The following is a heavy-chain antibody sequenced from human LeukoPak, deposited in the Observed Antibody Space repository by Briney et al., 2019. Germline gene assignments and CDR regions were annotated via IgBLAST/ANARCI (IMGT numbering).Heavy chain of an antibody. CDR1: GLTFSRYA. V-gene: IGHV3-23*01. CDR2: ISGGGRST. Sequence: GGSLRLSCAASGLTFSRYALSWVRQAPGRGLEWVSAISGGGRSTYYADSVKGRFTISRDNSNNTLYLQMTNLRVDDTAVYFCANQPIIAASSDTDFWGQGTLVSVSS. CDR3: ANQPIIAASSDTDF. D-gene: IGHD5-12*01. J-gene: IGHJ4*02.